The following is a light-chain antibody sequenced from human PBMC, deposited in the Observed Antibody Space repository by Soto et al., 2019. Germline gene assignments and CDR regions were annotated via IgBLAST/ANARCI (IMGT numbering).Light chain of an antibody. CDR3: SSYTSSSTHVV. CDR2: DVS. Sequence: QSVLTQPASVSGSPGRARTISCTGTSSDVGGYNYVSWYQQHPGKAPKLMIYDVSNRPSGVSNRSSGSKSGNTASLTISGLQAEDEADYYCSSYTSSSTHVVFGGGTKVTVL. J-gene: IGLJ2*01. V-gene: IGLV2-14*01. CDR1: SSDVGGYNY.